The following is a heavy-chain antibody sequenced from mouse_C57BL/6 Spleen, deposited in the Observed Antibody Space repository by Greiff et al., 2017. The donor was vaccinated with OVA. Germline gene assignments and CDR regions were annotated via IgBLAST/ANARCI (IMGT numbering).Heavy chain of an antibody. Sequence: EVMLVESGGDLVKPGGSLKLSCAASGFTFSSYGMSWVRQTPDKRLEWVATISSGGSSTYYPDRVTGRITISRDNAKNTLFLQMSSLKAEDTAMYYCARRDYGSSDGAMDYWGQGTSVTVSS. CDR1: GFTFSSYG. D-gene: IGHD1-1*01. J-gene: IGHJ4*01. V-gene: IGHV5-6*02. CDR2: ISSGGSST. CDR3: ARRDYGSSDGAMDY.